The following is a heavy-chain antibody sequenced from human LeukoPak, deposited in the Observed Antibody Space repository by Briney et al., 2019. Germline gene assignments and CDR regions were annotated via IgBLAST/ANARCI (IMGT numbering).Heavy chain of an antibody. D-gene: IGHD3-22*01. V-gene: IGHV3-21*01. J-gene: IGHJ4*02. Sequence: SISSSSRYIYYADSVKGRFTISRDNAKNSLYLQMNSLRAEDTAVSYCARDLKIVAVYYFDYWGQGTLVTVSS. CDR3: ARDLKIVAVYYFDY. CDR2: ISSSSRYI.